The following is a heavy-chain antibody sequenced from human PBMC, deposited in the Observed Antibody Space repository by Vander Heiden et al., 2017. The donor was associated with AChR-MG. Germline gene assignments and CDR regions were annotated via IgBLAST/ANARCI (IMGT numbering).Heavy chain of an antibody. V-gene: IGHV3-30-3*01. Sequence: QVQLVESGGGVVQPGRSLRLSCAASGFTFSSYAMHGVRQAPGKGLEWVAVISYDGSNKYYADSVKGRFTISRDNSKNTLYLQMNSLRAEDTAVYYCARDRGGKWGQGTLVTVSS. D-gene: IGHD2-15*01. CDR1: GFTFSSYA. CDR3: ARDRGGK. J-gene: IGHJ4*02. CDR2: ISYDGSNK.